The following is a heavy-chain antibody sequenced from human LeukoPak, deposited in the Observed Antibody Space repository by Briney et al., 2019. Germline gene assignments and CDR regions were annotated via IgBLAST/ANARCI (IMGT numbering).Heavy chain of an antibody. D-gene: IGHD2-8*01. CDR3: ARAGVTWGYDY. V-gene: IGHV3-7*01. Sequence: PGGSLRLSCTASGFTFNTYWMSWVRQAPGKGLEWVANIKPDGSEEYYVDSVKGRFTISRDNAKTSLYLQMNSLRAEDRAVYYCARAGVTWGYDYWGQGTLVTVSS. J-gene: IGHJ4*02. CDR2: IKPDGSEE. CDR1: GFTFNTYW.